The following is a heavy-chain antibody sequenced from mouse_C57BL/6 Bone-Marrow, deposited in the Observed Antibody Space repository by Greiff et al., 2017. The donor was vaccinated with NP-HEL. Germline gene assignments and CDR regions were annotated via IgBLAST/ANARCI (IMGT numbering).Heavy chain of an antibody. J-gene: IGHJ2*01. CDR1: GYAFSSSW. V-gene: IGHV1-82*01. CDR2: LYPGDGDT. Sequence: VQLQQSGPELVKPGASVKISCKASGYAFSSSWMNWVKQRPGKGLEWIGRLYPGDGDTNYNGKFKGKATLTADKSSSTAYMQLSSLTSEDSAVYFCARDGSSPLDYWGQGTTLTVSS. D-gene: IGHD1-1*01. CDR3: ARDGSSPLDY.